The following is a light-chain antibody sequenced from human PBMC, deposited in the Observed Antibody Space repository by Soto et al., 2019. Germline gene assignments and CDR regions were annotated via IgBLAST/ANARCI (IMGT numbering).Light chain of an antibody. CDR3: QSYDSSLSAHYG. V-gene: IGLV1-40*01. Sequence: QSVLTQPPSVSGAPGQGVTISCTGSSSNIGAGYDVQWYQQLPGTAPKLLIYGNTNRPSGVPDRFSGSKSGTSASLAITGLQAEDEADYYCQSYDSSLSAHYGFGTGTKLTVL. CDR1: SSNIGAGYD. CDR2: GNT. J-gene: IGLJ1*01.